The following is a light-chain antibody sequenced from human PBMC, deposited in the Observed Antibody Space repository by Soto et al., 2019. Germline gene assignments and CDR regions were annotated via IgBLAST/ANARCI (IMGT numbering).Light chain of an antibody. CDR2: KAS. CDR1: QSISSW. J-gene: IGKJ5*01. Sequence: DIQMTQSPSTLSASLGDRVTITCRASQSISSWLAWYQQKPGKAPKLLIYKASSLESGVPSRFSGSGSGTEFTLTISSLQPDDFAVYYCQQYSSSHTFGQGTRLE. V-gene: IGKV1-5*03. CDR3: QQYSSSHT.